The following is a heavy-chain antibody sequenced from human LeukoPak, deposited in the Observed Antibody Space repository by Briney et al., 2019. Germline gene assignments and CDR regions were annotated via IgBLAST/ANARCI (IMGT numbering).Heavy chain of an antibody. D-gene: IGHD2-8*01. V-gene: IGHV5-51*01. J-gene: IGHJ4*02. CDR2: IFPGDSDT. CDR1: TYSFTKYW. CDR3: TKGANGHSFDY. Sequence: GESLKISCKGSTYSFTKYWIAWVRQMPGKGLEWMGLIFPGDSDTRYSPSFQGQVTISADKSSSTAYLQWSSLKASDTALYYCTKGANGHSFDYWGQGTPVTVSS.